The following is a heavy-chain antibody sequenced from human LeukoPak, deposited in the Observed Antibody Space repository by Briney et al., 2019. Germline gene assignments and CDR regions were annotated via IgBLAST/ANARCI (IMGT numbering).Heavy chain of an antibody. D-gene: IGHD3-22*01. J-gene: IGHJ4*02. V-gene: IGHV4-34*01. CDR2: INYSGST. CDR1: GGSFSGYY. Sequence: SETLSLTCAVYGGSFSGYYWSWIRQPPGKGLEWIGEINYSGSTNYNPSLKSRVTISVDTSKNQFSLKLSSVTAADTAVYYCARGRVSYYSDGSGYLSLAYWGQGTLVTVSS. CDR3: ARGRVSYYSDGSGYLSLAY.